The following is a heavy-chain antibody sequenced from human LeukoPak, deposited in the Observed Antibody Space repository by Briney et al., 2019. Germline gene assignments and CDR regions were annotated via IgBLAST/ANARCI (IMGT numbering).Heavy chain of an antibody. CDR3: ARRGDSSGWYPSFDY. CDR2: ISSNGGST. Sequence: GGSLRLSCAASGFTFSSYAMHWVRQAPGKGLEYVSAISSNGGSTYYANSVKGRFTISRDNSKNTLYLQMGSPRAEDMAVYYCARRGDSSGWYPSFDYWGQGTLVTVSS. J-gene: IGHJ4*02. CDR1: GFTFSSYA. D-gene: IGHD6-19*01. V-gene: IGHV3-64*01.